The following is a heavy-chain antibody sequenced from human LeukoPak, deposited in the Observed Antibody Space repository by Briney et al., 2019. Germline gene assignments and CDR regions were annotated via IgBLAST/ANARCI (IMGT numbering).Heavy chain of an antibody. Sequence: SETLSLTCTVSGGSISSGIYSWRWIRQPPGRGLEWIVYIQHSLTSYNPSLKSRVTISVDRSKNQFSLKVSSVTAADTAVYYCATLMTTGDKFDSWGQGTLVTVSS. J-gene: IGHJ4*02. D-gene: IGHD4-11*01. CDR2: IQHSLT. CDR3: ATLMTTGDKFDS. CDR1: GGSISSGIYS. V-gene: IGHV4-30-2*01.